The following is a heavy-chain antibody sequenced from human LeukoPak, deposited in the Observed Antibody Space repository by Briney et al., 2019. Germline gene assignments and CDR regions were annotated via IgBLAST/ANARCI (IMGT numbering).Heavy chain of an antibody. D-gene: IGHD5-24*01. CDR2: IYPGDSDT. J-gene: IGHJ4*02. Sequence: GESLKISCKGSGYSFTSYWIGWVRQMPGKGLEWMGIIYPGDSDTRYSPSFQGQVTISADKSISTAYLQWSSLKASDTAMYYCARFMAADRDGYNYQGLQFFDYWGQGTLVTVSS. CDR1: GYSFTSYW. CDR3: ARFMAADRDGYNYQGLQFFDY. V-gene: IGHV5-51*01.